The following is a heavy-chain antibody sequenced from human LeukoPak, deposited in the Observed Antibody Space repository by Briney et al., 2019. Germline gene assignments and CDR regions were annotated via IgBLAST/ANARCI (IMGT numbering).Heavy chain of an antibody. CDR3: ARRVLYCSGGSCYLASGYFDY. D-gene: IGHD2-15*01. Sequence: SETLSLTCNVSSDGISSYCWSWIRQPPGKGLEWIGYIYYRGNSDYNPSLKSRVTMSVDTSKNQFSLKLSSVSATDTAVYYCARRVLYCSGGSCYLASGYFDYWGQGTLVTVSS. CDR1: SDGISSYC. CDR2: IYYRGNS. J-gene: IGHJ4*02. V-gene: IGHV4-59*08.